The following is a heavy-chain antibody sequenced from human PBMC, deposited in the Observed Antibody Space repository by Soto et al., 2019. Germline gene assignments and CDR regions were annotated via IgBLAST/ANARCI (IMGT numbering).Heavy chain of an antibody. D-gene: IGHD2-2*01. Sequence: ASVKVSCKTSGYIFTSYYIHWVRQAPGQGLEWMGGIIPIFDTANYAQNFQGRVTITADEYTSTAYMELSSLRSEDTAVYYCARHDCISSSCYYYYYYGMDVWGQGTTVTVSS. J-gene: IGHJ6*02. CDR1: GYIFTSYY. V-gene: IGHV1-69*13. CDR3: ARHDCISSSCYYYYYYGMDV. CDR2: IIPIFDTA.